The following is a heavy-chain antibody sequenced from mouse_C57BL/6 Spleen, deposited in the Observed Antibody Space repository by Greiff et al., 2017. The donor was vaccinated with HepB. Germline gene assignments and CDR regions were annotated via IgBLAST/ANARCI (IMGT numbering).Heavy chain of an antibody. D-gene: IGHD1-1*01. Sequence: QVQLKQPGAELVKPGASVKLSCKASGYTFTSYWMQWVKQRPGQGLEWIGEIDPSDSYTNYNQKFKGKATLTVDTSSSTAYMQLSSLTSEDSAVYYCGNYYGSSYGWYFDVWGTGTTVTVSS. CDR1: GYTFTSYW. CDR3: GNYYGSSYGWYFDV. V-gene: IGHV1-50*01. J-gene: IGHJ1*03. CDR2: IDPSDSYT.